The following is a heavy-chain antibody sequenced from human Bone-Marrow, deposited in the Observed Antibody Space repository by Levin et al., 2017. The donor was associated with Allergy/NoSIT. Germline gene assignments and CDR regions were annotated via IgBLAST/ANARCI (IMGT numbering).Heavy chain of an antibody. CDR2: IYYNGRA. J-gene: IGHJ4*02. V-gene: IGHV4-39*01. Sequence: SQTLSLPCAVSGGSIFGSAYNWGWIRQPPGKGLEWIGSIYYNGRANYNPSLKSRVTISVDTSKNQFSLKMTSVNDADTAVYYCTRFSTADSWGQGTLVTVSS. D-gene: IGHD2/OR15-2a*01. CDR1: GGSIFGSAYN. CDR3: TRFSTADS.